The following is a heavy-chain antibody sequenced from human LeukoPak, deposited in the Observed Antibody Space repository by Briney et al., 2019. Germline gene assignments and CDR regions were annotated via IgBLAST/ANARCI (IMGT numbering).Heavy chain of an antibody. D-gene: IGHD3-10*01. CDR3: AKVYHYGSGSYYTEYYFDY. Sequence: GGSLRLSCAASGFTFSSYVMSWVRQAPGKGLEWVSAISGSGGSTYYADSVKGRFTISRDNSKNTLYLQMNSLRAEDTAVYYCAKVYHYGSGSYYTEYYFDYWGQGTLVTVSS. V-gene: IGHV3-23*01. J-gene: IGHJ4*02. CDR1: GFTFSSYV. CDR2: ISGSGGST.